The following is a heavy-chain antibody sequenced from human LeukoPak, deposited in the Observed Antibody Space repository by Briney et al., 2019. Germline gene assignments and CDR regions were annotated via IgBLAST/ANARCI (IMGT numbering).Heavy chain of an antibody. J-gene: IGHJ3*02. Sequence: ASVKVSCKASGYTFTGYYMHWVRQAPGQGLEWMGWINPNNGGTNYAQKFQGRVTMTRDTSISTAYMELSRLRSDDTAVYYCARGGSIVGATEAFDIWGQGTMVTVSS. D-gene: IGHD1-26*01. V-gene: IGHV1-2*02. CDR2: INPNNGGT. CDR3: ARGGSIVGATEAFDI. CDR1: GYTFTGYY.